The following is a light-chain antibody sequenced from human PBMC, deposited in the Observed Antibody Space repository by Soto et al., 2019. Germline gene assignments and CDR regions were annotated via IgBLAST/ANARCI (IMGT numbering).Light chain of an antibody. V-gene: IGLV2-23*01. J-gene: IGLJ2*01. Sequence: QSALTQPASVSGSPGQSITISCTGTSSDVGSYNLVYWYQQHPGKAPKLMIYEDIERPSGVSNRFSGSKSGNTASLTISGLQTEDEADYYCFSYAGGTSVVFGGGTKVTVL. CDR3: FSYAGGTSVV. CDR1: SSDVGSYNL. CDR2: EDI.